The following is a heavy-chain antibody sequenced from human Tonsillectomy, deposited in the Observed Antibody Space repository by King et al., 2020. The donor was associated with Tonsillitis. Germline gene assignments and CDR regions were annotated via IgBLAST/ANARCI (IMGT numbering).Heavy chain of an antibody. J-gene: IGHJ4*02. Sequence: QLVQSGAEVKKPGSSVKVSCRASGGIFSSSAISWVRQAPGKGLVWRGGSTPILRTANLAQKIHGRVTISADESTSTAYMELSSLKSQDTAVYYCARGYGSGTYVYWGQGTLVTVSS. CDR1: GGIFSSSA. D-gene: IGHD3-10*01. CDR2: STPILRTA. V-gene: IGHV1-69*12. CDR3: ARGYGSGTYVY.